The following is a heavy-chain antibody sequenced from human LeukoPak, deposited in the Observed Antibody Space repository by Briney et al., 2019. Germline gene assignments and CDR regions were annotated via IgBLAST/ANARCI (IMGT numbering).Heavy chain of an antibody. D-gene: IGHD6-13*01. J-gene: IGHJ4*02. CDR1: GGTFSSYA. V-gene: IGHV1-69*04. Sequence: ASVKVSCKASGGTFSSYAISWVRQAPGQGLEWMGRIIPILGIANYAQRFQGSVTITADKSTTTVFMELSSLRSEDTAVYFCARARRSDSSWYDYWGQGTLVSVSS. CDR3: ARARRSDSSWYDY. CDR2: IIPILGIA.